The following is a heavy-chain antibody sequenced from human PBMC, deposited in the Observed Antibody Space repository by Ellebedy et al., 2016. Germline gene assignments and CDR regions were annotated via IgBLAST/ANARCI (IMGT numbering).Heavy chain of an antibody. J-gene: IGHJ4*02. CDR3: AKDPSGYYDGGVDY. CDR2: ISWNSGSI. Sequence: SLKISXAASGFTFDDYAMHWVRQAPGKGLEWVSGISWNSGSIGYADSVKGRFTISRDNAKNSLYLQMNSLRAEDTALYYCAKDPSGYYDGGVDYWGQGTLVTVSS. CDR1: GFTFDDYA. D-gene: IGHD5-12*01. V-gene: IGHV3-9*01.